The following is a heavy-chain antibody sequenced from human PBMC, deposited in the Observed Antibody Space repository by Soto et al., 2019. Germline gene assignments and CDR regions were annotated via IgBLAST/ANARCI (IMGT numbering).Heavy chain of an antibody. V-gene: IGHV4-28*01. CDR1: GYSISSSNW. D-gene: IGHD4-17*01. CDR2: IYYSGST. CDR3: ARKNGVLDAFDI. J-gene: IGHJ3*02. Sequence: SETLSLTCAVSGYSISSSNWWGWIRQPPGKGLGWIGYIYYSGSTYYNPSLKSRVTMSVDTSKNQFSLKLSSVTAVDTAVYYCARKNGVLDAFDIWGQGTMVTVSS.